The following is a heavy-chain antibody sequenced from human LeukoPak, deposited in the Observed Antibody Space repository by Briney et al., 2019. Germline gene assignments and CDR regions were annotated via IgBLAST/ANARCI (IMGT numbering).Heavy chain of an antibody. V-gene: IGHV3-48*03. J-gene: IGHJ6*03. CDR1: GFTFSSYE. Sequence: PGGSLRLSCAASGFTFSSYEMNWVRQAPGKGLEWVSYISSSGSTIYYADSVKGRFTISRDNAKNSLYLQMNSLRAEDTAVYYCARGPLGRWLHYMDVWGKGTTVTISS. CDR2: ISSSGSTI. D-gene: IGHD5-24*01. CDR3: ARGPLGRWLHYMDV.